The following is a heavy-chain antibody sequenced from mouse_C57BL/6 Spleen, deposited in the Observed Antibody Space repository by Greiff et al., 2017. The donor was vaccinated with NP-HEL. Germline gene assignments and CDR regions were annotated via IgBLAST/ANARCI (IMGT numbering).Heavy chain of an antibody. V-gene: IGHV5-16*01. J-gene: IGHJ3*01. CDR2: INYDGSST. CDR3: ARDDGPWFAY. D-gene: IGHD2-3*01. CDR1: GFTFSDYY. Sequence: EVMLVESEGGLVQPGSSMKLSCTASGFTFSDYYMAWVRQVPEKGLEWVANINYDGSSTYYLDSLKSRFIISRDNAKNILYLQMSSLKSEDTATYYCARDDGPWFAYWGQGTLVTVSA.